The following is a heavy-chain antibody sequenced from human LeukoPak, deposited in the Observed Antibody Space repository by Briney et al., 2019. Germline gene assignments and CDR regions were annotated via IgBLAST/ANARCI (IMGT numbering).Heavy chain of an antibody. CDR1: GFTFDDYA. D-gene: IGHD6-19*01. CDR3: AKDGALAV. J-gene: IGHJ4*02. CDR2: ISWNSGSI. Sequence: QPGGSLRLSCAASGFTFDDYAMHWVRQAPGKGLEWVSGISWNSGSIGYADSVKGRFTISRDNAKNPLYLQMNSLRAEDTALYYCAKDGALAVWGQGTLVTVSS. V-gene: IGHV3-9*01.